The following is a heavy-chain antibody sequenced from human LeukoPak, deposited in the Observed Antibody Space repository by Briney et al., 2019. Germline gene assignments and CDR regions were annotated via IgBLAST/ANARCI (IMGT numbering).Heavy chain of an antibody. CDR1: GYTFTNYY. D-gene: IGHD6-19*01. CDR2: INPSGGST. CDR3: ARRSGIAVAGAFDY. J-gene: IGHJ4*02. V-gene: IGHV1-46*01. Sequence: ASVKVSCKASGYTFTNYYIHWVRQAPGQGLECMGIINPSGGSTSYAQKFQGRVTMTRDMSTSTVYMELSSLRSEDTAVYYCARRSGIAVAGAFDYWGQGTLVTVSS.